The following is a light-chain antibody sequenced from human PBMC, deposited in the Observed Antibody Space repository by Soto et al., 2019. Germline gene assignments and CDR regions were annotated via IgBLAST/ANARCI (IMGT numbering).Light chain of an antibody. CDR3: ASYTSSTTFV. CDR2: DVS. V-gene: IGLV2-14*01. J-gene: IGLJ1*01. Sequence: QSALTQPASVSGSPGQSITISCTGTSSDVGGYNYVSWYQHHPGKAPKLIIYDVSNRPSGVSNRFSGSRPGNTASLSLTISGLQAEDEADYYCASYTSSTTFVFGTGTKVTVL. CDR1: SSDVGGYNY.